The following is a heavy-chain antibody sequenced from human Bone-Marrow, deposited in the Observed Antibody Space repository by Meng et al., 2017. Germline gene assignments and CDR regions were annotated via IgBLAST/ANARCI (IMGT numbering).Heavy chain of an antibody. V-gene: IGHV3-23*01. CDR1: GFTSSTYA. Sequence: GESLKISCAASGFTSSTYAMSWVRQAPGKGLEWVSAISGSGGSTYYADSVKGRFTISRDNSKNTLYLQMNSLRAEDTAVHYCAREEYYFDSSGDYVRGGPGAFDIWGQGTMVTVSS. CDR3: AREEYYFDSSGDYVRGGPGAFDI. CDR2: ISGSGGST. D-gene: IGHD3-22*01. J-gene: IGHJ3*02.